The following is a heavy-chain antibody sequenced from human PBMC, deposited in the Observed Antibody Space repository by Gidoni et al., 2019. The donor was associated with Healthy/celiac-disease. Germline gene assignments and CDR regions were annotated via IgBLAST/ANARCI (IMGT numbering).Heavy chain of an antibody. CDR2: IYYSGST. Sequence: QVQLQESGPGLVKPSQTLSLTCTVSGGSISSGGYYWSWIRQHPGKGLEWIGYIYYSGSTYYNPSLKSRVTIAVDTSKNQFSLKLSSGTAADTAVYYCARAGALQWPEDYWGQGTLVTVSS. D-gene: IGHD6-19*01. V-gene: IGHV4-31*03. CDR1: GGSISSGGYY. J-gene: IGHJ4*02. CDR3: ARAGALQWPEDY.